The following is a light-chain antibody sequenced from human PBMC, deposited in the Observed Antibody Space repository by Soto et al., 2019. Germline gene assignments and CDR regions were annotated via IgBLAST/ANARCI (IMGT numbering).Light chain of an antibody. V-gene: IGKV3-20*01. CDR1: QSVSSAY. Sequence: EIVLTQSPGTLSLSPGERATLSCRASQSVSSAYLAWYQQIPGQAPRLLIYGASSRATGIPDRFSGSGSATACTLTISGLEPEDFAVYYCQQSGSSFYTFGQGTKLEIK. CDR2: GAS. CDR3: QQSGSSFYT. J-gene: IGKJ2*01.